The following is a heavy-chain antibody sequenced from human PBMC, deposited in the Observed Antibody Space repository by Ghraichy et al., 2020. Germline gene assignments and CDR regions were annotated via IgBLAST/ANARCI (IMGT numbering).Heavy chain of an antibody. V-gene: IGHV1-58*01. D-gene: IGHD3-3*01. CDR1: GFSFSSSA. J-gene: IGHJ4*02. CDR3: AAALYNDGFCHFDY. Sequence: SVKVSCKASGFSFSSSAFQWVRQARGQGLEWVGWTVVGSGDTKYAENMQERVTITSDTSTSTVYMELRSLRPDDTAVYYCAAALYNDGFCHFDYWGQGTLVTVSS. CDR2: TVVGSGDT.